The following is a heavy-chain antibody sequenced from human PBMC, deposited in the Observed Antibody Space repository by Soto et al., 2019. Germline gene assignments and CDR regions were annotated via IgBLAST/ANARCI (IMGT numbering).Heavy chain of an antibody. J-gene: IGHJ6*02. CDR1: GFTFSSYA. Sequence: QVQLVESGGGVVQPGRSLRLSCAASGFTFSSYAMHWVRQAPGKGLEWVAVISYDGSNKYYADSVKGRFTISRDNSKNTLYLQMNSLRAEDTAVYYCARDGSVGATFLGDYYGMDVWGQGTTVTVSS. D-gene: IGHD1-26*01. CDR3: ARDGSVGATFLGDYYGMDV. CDR2: ISYDGSNK. V-gene: IGHV3-30-3*01.